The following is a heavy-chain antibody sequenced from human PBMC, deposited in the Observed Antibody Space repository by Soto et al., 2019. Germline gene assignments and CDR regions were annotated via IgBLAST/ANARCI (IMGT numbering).Heavy chain of an antibody. D-gene: IGHD1-1*01. CDR3: ARDGFWLERQDSILDY. CDR2: ISAYNGNT. J-gene: IGHJ4*02. Sequence: ASVKVSCKASGYTFTSYGISWVRQAPGQGLEWMGWISAYNGNTNYAQKLQGRVTMTTDTSTSTAYMELRSLRSDDTAVYYCARDGFWLERQDSILDYWGQGTLVTVSS. V-gene: IGHV1-18*01. CDR1: GYTFTSYG.